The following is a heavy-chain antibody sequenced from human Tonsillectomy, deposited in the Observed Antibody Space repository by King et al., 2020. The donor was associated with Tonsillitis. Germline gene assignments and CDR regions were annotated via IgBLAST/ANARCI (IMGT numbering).Heavy chain of an antibody. D-gene: IGHD2-15*01. CDR2: ISWNSGSI. V-gene: IGHV3-9*01. Sequence: VQLVESGGGLVQPGRSLRLSCAASGFTFDDYAMHWVRQAPGKGLEWVSGISWNSGSIGYADSVKGRFTISRDNAKNSLYLQMNSLRAEDTALYYCAKDTGGDCSGGSCYDYYYYYGMDVWGQGTTVTVS. CDR3: AKDTGGDCSGGSCYDYYYYYGMDV. J-gene: IGHJ6*02. CDR1: GFTFDDYA.